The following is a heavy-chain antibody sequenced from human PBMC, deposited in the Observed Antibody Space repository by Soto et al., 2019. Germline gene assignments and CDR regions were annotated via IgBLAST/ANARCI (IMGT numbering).Heavy chain of an antibody. V-gene: IGHV1-69*01. J-gene: IGHJ5*02. Sequence: QVQLVQSGAEVKTPGSSVKVSCQASGGTLNNNAINWVRQAPGQGLEWMGGFIPMFDITDYAQKFQGRVTITADESTGTTSLELHSLRSEDTAVYYCASVDSSMFGGGEWLDPWGQGTLVTVSS. CDR2: FIPMFDIT. D-gene: IGHD5-18*01. CDR1: GGTLNNNA. CDR3: ASVDSSMFGGGEWLDP.